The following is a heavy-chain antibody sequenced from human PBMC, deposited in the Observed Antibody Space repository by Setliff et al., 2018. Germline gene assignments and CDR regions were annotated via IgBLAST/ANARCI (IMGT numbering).Heavy chain of an antibody. D-gene: IGHD3-22*01. CDR1: GGSISSRDYY. V-gene: IGHV4-39*01. CDR2: IYYSGKT. Sequence: SETLSLTCTVSGGSISSRDYYWGWIRQPPGKGLEWIGTIYYSGKTYYNPPLKSRVTISVDTSKNQFSLKLSSVTAADTAVYYCARRGYDSDDHYTDYWGQGTLVTVSS. CDR3: ARRGYDSDDHYTDY. J-gene: IGHJ4*02.